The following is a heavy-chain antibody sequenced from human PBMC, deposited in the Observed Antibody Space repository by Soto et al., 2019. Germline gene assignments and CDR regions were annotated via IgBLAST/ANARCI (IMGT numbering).Heavy chain of an antibody. Sequence: SVKVSCKTSGFTFSSSAVHWVRQARGHRLQWIGWIDVGSANANYAQMLQERVTISRDMSTSTAYMELSSLRAEDTAVYYCARAQILDGNNWGGNDYWGQGTLVTVSS. CDR1: GFTFSSSA. J-gene: IGHJ4*02. V-gene: IGHV1-58*01. D-gene: IGHD2-21*01. CDR3: ARAQILDGNNWGGNDY. CDR2: IDVGSANA.